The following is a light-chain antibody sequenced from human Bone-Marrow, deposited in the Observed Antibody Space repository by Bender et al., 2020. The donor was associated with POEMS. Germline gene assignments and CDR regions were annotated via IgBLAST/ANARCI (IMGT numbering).Light chain of an antibody. CDR2: EVN. V-gene: IGLV2-14*01. J-gene: IGLJ2*01. CDR1: SSDIGGYNY. CDR3: SSYTGSRKRV. Sequence: QSALTQPASVSGSPGQSITISCTGTSSDIGGYNYVSWYQHHPGKAPKLMIYEVNNRPSGVSNRFSGSKSGNTASLTISGLQAEDEADYYCSSYTGSRKRVFGGGTRLSVL.